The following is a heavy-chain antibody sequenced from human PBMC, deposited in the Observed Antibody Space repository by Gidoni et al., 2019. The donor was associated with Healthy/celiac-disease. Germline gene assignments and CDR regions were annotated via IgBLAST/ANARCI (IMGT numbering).Heavy chain of an antibody. CDR2: IYYSGST. J-gene: IGHJ3*02. CDR1: GGSISSSSYY. D-gene: IGHD3-22*01. CDR3: ARRGRDYYDSSGYPDAFDI. V-gene: IGHV4-39*01. Sequence: QLQLQESGPGLVKPSETLSLTCTVSGGSISSSSYYWGWIRQPPGKGLEWIGIIYYSGSTYYNPSLKSRVTISVDTSKNQFSLKLSSVTAADTAVYYCARRGRDYYDSSGYPDAFDIWGQGTMVTVSS.